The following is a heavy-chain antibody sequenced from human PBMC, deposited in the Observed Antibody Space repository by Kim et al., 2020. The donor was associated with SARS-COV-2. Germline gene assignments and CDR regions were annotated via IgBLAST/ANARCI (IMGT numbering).Heavy chain of an antibody. Sequence: SETLSLTCTVSGGSISSSSYYWGWIRQPPGKGLEWIGSIYYSGSTYYNPSLKSRVTISVDTSKNQFSLKLSSVTAADTAVYYCARRGYCSGGSCYFNWFDPWGQGTLVTVSS. J-gene: IGHJ5*02. D-gene: IGHD2-15*01. V-gene: IGHV4-39*01. CDR2: IYYSGST. CDR3: ARRGYCSGGSCYFNWFDP. CDR1: GGSISSSSYY.